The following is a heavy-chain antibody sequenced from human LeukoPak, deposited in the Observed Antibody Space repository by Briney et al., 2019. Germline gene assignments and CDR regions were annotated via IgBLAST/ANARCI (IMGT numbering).Heavy chain of an antibody. D-gene: IGHD3-3*01. J-gene: IGHJ5*02. CDR1: GDSISSSSYY. CDR2: INHSGST. CDR3: ARGPLRFLEWFTRGFDP. Sequence: PSETLSLTCTVSGDSISSSSYYWSWIRQPPGKGLEWIGEINHSGSTNYNPSLKSRVTISVDTSKNQFSLKLSSVTAADTAVYYCARGPLRFLEWFTRGFDPWGQGTLVTVSS. V-gene: IGHV4-39*07.